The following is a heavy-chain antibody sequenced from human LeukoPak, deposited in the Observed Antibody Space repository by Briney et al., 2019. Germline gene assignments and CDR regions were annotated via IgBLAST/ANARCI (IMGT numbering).Heavy chain of an antibody. CDR3: ARFTEGTYYDFWSGYSDAFDI. CDR1: GFTFSSYS. J-gene: IGHJ3*02. CDR2: ISSSSSTI. D-gene: IGHD3-3*01. V-gene: IGHV3-48*04. Sequence: PGGSLRLSCAASGFTFSSYSMNWVRQAPGKGLEWVSYISSSSSTIYYADSVKGRFTISRDNAKNSLYLQMNRLRAEDTAVYYCARFTEGTYYDFWSGYSDAFDIWGQGTMVTVSS.